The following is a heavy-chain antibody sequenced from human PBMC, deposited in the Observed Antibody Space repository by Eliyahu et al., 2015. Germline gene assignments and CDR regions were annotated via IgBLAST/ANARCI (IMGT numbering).Heavy chain of an antibody. D-gene: IGHD1-26*01. CDR3: AKDMAPEFIVGAPRS. CDR1: GFTFDDYX. V-gene: IGHV3-9*01. J-gene: IGHJ5*02. CDR2: ISWNSHTX. Sequence: EVQLVESGGGLVQPGRSLRLSXAAXGFTFDDYXMHWVRQAPGKGLEXVSGISWNSHTXGYGDSVKGRFTISRDNAKNFLYLQMNSLRAEDTALYYCAKDMAPEFIVGAPRSWGQGTLVTVSS.